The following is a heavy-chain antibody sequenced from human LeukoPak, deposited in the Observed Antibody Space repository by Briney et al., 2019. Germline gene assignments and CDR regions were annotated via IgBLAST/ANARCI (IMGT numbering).Heavy chain of an antibody. CDR2: ISYDGSNK. J-gene: IGHJ2*01. D-gene: IGHD1-1*01. Sequence: LSLTCTVSGGSISSSSYYWGWIRQPPGKGLEWVAVISYDGSNKYYADSVKGRFTISRDNSKNTLYLQMNSLRAEDTAVYYCVREGRSSNWDDCFDLWGRGTLVTVSS. CDR3: VREGRSSNWDDCFDL. V-gene: IGHV3-30*03. CDR1: GGSISSSS.